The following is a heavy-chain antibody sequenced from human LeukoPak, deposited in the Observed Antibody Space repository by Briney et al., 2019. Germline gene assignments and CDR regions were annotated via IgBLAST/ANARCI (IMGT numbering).Heavy chain of an antibody. CDR1: EYTFTGSY. CDR3: ARVSWNDGWFDP. D-gene: IGHD1-1*01. Sequence: ASVKVSCKASEYTFTGSYMHWVRQAPGQGLEWMGWIDPNTGGTNYAQRFQGRVTMTRDTSISTAYMELSRLRSNDTVVYYCARVSWNDGWFDPWGQGTLVTVSS. V-gene: IGHV1-2*02. J-gene: IGHJ5*02. CDR2: IDPNTGGT.